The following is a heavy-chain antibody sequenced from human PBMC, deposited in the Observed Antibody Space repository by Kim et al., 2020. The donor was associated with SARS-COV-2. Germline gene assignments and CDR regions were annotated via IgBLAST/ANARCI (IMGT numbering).Heavy chain of an antibody. V-gene: IGHV3-64*01. CDR2: ISSNGGST. J-gene: IGHJ4*02. CDR1: GFTFSSYA. D-gene: IGHD6-13*01. CDR3: ARGSQRWQQLHLDY. Sequence: GGSLRLSCAASGFTFSSYAMHWVRQAPGKGLEYVSAISSNGGSTYYANSVKGRFTISRDNSKNTLYLQMGSLRAEDMAVYYCARGSQRWQQLHLDYWGQGTLVTVSS.